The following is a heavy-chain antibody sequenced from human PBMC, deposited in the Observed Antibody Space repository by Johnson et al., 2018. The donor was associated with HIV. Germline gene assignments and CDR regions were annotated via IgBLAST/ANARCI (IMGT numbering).Heavy chain of an antibody. V-gene: IGHV3-7*02. CDR3: ARTCLGDYDSSDENAFDI. CDR2: IKEDGSEE. J-gene: IGHJ3*02. CDR1: GLTFSKYD. Sequence: VQLVESGGGLVQPGGSLRLSCEVSGLTFSKYDMHWVRQAPGKGLAWVANIKEDGSEEYYVDSVKGRFTISRDNSKNTLYLQMNSLRAEDTAVYYCARTCLGDYDSSDENAFDIWGQGTMVTVSS. D-gene: IGHD3-22*01.